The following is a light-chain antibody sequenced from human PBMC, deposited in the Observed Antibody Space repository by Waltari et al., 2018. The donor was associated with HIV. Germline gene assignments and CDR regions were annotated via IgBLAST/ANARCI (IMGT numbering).Light chain of an antibody. J-gene: IGLJ2*01. CDR3: AAWDDSLNGRI. Sequence: QSVLTQPPSASGPPGQRVTISCSGTNSNIGSNTVSLFHQLPGTAPNLLIYLNNQRPSGVPDRISGSKSGTSASLAISGLQSEDEAHYYCAAWDDSLNGRIFGGGTKLTVL. CDR2: LNN. V-gene: IGLV1-44*01. CDR1: NSNIGSNT.